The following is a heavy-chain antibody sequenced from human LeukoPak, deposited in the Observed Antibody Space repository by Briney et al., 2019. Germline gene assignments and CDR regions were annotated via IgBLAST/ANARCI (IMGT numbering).Heavy chain of an antibody. J-gene: IGHJ3*02. CDR2: IYYSGST. Sequence: PSETLSLTCIVSGGSISSSSYYWGWIRQAPGKGLGWIGSIYYSGSTYYNPSLKSRVTISVDTSKNQFSLKLSSVTAADTAVYFCARQTLWFGELGGAFDIWGQGTMVTVSS. V-gene: IGHV4-39*01. D-gene: IGHD3-10*01. CDR1: GGSISSSSYY. CDR3: ARQTLWFGELGGAFDI.